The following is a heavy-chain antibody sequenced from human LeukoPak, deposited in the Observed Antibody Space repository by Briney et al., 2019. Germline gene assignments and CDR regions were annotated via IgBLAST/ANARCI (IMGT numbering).Heavy chain of an antibody. Sequence: PSETLSLTCVVSGGSFSGYYLTWIRQAPGKGLEWIGDINHSGGTSYNPSLKSRASVSLDTSKNQFSLYLTSVTAADTAVYLCARFPDSEPIDNWGQGTLVTVSS. CDR1: GGSFSGYY. CDR2: INHSGGT. CDR3: ARFPDSEPIDN. D-gene: IGHD1-26*01. V-gene: IGHV4-34*01. J-gene: IGHJ4*02.